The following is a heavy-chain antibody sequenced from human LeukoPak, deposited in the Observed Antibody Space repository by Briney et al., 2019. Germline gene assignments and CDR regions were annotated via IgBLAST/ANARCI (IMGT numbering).Heavy chain of an antibody. D-gene: IGHD2-15*01. J-gene: IGHJ6*03. CDR3: ARSRRYCSGGSCYSSYYYYMDV. CDR1: GGSISSYY. CDR2: IYYSGST. V-gene: IGHV4-59*08. Sequence: PSETLSLTCTVSGGSISSYYWSWIRQPPGKGLEWIGYIYYSGSTNYNPSLKSRVTISVDTSKNQFSLKLSSVTAADTAVYYCARSRRYCSGGSCYSSYYYYMDVWGKGTTITISS.